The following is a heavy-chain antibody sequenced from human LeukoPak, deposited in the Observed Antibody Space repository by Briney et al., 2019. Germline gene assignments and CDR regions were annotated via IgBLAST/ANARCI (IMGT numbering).Heavy chain of an antibody. J-gene: IGHJ5*02. CDR1: GFTFSRYG. CDR2: ITYDGTDK. CDR3: AAVDVDTAFP. V-gene: IGHV3-30*03. Sequence: PGRSLRLSCAASGFTFSRYGMQWVRQAPGKGLEWVAIITYDGTDKNYADSVKGRFTISRDNSKNTLYLQMNSLRAEDTAVYYCAAVDVDTAFPWGQGTLVTVSS. D-gene: IGHD5-18*01.